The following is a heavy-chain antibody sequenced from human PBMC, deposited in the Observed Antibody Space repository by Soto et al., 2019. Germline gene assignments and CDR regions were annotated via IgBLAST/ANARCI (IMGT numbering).Heavy chain of an antibody. CDR2: INHSGST. Sequence: SETLSLTCAVYGGSFSGYYWSWIRQPPGKGLEWIGEINHSGSTNYNPSLKSRVTISVDTSKNQFSLKLSSVTAADTAVYYCARVRQWLAKVYFDYWGQGXLVTVSS. CDR1: GGSFSGYY. V-gene: IGHV4-34*01. CDR3: ARVRQWLAKVYFDY. D-gene: IGHD6-19*01. J-gene: IGHJ4*02.